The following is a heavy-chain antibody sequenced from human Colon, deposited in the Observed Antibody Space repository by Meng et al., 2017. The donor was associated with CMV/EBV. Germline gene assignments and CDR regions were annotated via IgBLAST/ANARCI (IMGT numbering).Heavy chain of an antibody. CDR1: GYTFTANH. J-gene: IGHJ4*02. D-gene: IGHD6-13*01. CDR3: VRESWYFDF. CDR2: IYPQDGGT. V-gene: IGHV1-2*02. Sequence: QVKLVQFGTEVKKPGASVKVSCKTSGYTFTANHLHWVRQAPGQGLEWMGWIYPQDGGTYFAQKFQDRVTLTRDTSITTAYMELSGLTSDDTAIYYCVRESWYFDFWGEGTLVTVSS.